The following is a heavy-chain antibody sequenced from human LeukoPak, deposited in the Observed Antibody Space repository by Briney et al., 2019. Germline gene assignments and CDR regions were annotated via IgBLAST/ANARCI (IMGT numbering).Heavy chain of an antibody. V-gene: IGHV3-23*01. CDR3: ARSRWLGVDYFDY. J-gene: IGHJ4*02. CDR1: GFTFSDNY. CDR2: LSGSGSLT. Sequence: PGGSLRLSCAASGFTFSDNYMTWVRKAPGKGLEWVSALSGSGSLTYYEDSVKGRFTVSRDNAKNILYLHMNSLRAEDTAIYFCARSRWLGVDYFDYWGQGTLVTVSS. D-gene: IGHD6-19*01.